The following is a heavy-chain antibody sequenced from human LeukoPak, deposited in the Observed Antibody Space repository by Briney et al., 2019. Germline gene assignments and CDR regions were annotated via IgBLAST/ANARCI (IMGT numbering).Heavy chain of an antibody. CDR1: GGTFSSYA. CDR2: IIPIFGTA. V-gene: IGHV1-69*13. D-gene: IGHD2-15*01. J-gene: IGHJ5*02. Sequence: ASVKVSCKASGGTFSSYAISWVRQAPGQGLEWMGGIIPIFGTANSAQKFQGRVTITADESTSTAYMELSSLRSEDTAVYYCASMAPLCSGGSCPHGNWFDPWGQGTLVTVSS. CDR3: ASMAPLCSGGSCPHGNWFDP.